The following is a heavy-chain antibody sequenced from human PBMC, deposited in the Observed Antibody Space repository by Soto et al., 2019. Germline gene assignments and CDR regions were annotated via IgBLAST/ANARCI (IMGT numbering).Heavy chain of an antibody. J-gene: IGHJ3*02. CDR2: IDPSDSYT. CDR1: GDSFTTYW. Sequence: LGDPLKISYKGSGDSFTTYWISWVRQIPGKGLEWMGRIDPSDSYTTYNPSFQGHVTISADKSITTAHLRWSRLEASDTAMYYWARLDSNYVSAYDIWGQGTMVTVSS. CDR3: ARLDSNYVSAYDI. V-gene: IGHV5-10-1*01. D-gene: IGHD4-4*01.